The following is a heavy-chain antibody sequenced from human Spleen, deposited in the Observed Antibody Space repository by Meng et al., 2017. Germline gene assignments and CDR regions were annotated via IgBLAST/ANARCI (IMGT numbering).Heavy chain of an antibody. J-gene: IGHJ4*02. V-gene: IGHV1-46*01. D-gene: IGHD6-13*01. CDR3: ARVLVAAGSMSDY. CDR1: GYTFTSEC. CDR2: INPSSGST. Sequence: LWRLGTELSRLGALWRVSCKASGYTFTSECISGVRQAPGQGLEWMVIINPSSGSTSYAQKFQGRVTMTSDTSTSTVYMEVSSLRSEDTAVFYCARVLVAAGSMSDYWGQGTLVTVSS.